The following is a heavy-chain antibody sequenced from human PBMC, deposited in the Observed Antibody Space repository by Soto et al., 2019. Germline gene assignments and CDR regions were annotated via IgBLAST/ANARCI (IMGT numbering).Heavy chain of an antibody. V-gene: IGHV3-74*01. CDR1: GFTFSNHW. Sequence: PVGSLRLSCAASGFTFSNHWMHWVRQAPGKGLVWVSRINSDGSSTSYADSVKGRFTISRDNAKNTLYLQMNSLRAEDTAVFYCARDFWRNGVCLDVWGQGTTVTVSS. CDR3: ARDFWRNGVCLDV. J-gene: IGHJ6*02. D-gene: IGHD2-8*01. CDR2: INSDGSST.